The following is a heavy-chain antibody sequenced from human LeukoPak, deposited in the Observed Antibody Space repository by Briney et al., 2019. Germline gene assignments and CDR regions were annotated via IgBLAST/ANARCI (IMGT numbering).Heavy chain of an antibody. CDR2: INPNSGGT. CDR1: GYTFTGYY. D-gene: IGHD3-16*01. Sequence: ASVKVSCKASGYTFTGYYMHWVRQAPGQGLEWMGWINPNSGGTNYAQKFQGRVTMTRDTSISTAYMELSRLRSDDTAVYYCAQSTRGIYGHAFDIWGQGTMVTVSS. CDR3: AQSTRGIYGHAFDI. J-gene: IGHJ3*02. V-gene: IGHV1-2*02.